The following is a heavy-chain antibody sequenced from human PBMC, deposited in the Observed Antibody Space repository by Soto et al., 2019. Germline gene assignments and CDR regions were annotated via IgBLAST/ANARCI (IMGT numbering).Heavy chain of an antibody. J-gene: IGHJ6*02. CDR3: VRDPYPYSSSWYDYYYGMDV. Sequence: GGSLRLSCAAAGFTFSSYAMHWVRQAPGKGLEWVAVISYDGSNKYYADSVKGRFTISRDNSKNTLYLQMNSLRAEDTAVYYCVRDPYPYSSSWYDYYYGMDVWGQGTTVTVSS. V-gene: IGHV3-30-3*01. CDR2: ISYDGSNK. CDR1: GFTFSSYA. D-gene: IGHD6-13*01.